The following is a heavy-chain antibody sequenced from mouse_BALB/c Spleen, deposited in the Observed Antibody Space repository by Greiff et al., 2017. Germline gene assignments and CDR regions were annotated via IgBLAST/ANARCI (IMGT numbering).Heavy chain of an antibody. D-gene: IGHD1-2*01. CDR2: INPSNGRT. Sequence: QVQLQQPGAELVKPGASVKLSCKASGYTFTSYWMHWVKQRPGQGLEWIGEINPSNGRTNYNEKFKSKATLTVDKSSSTAYMQLSSLTSEDSAVYYCARGSTTATGAMDDWGQGTSVTVAS. CDR1: GYTFTSYW. CDR3: ARGSTTATGAMDD. V-gene: IGHV1S81*02. J-gene: IGHJ4*01.